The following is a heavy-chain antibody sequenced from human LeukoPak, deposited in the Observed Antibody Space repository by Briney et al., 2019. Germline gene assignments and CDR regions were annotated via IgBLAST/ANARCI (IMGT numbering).Heavy chain of an antibody. CDR1: GFTFSSYS. V-gene: IGHV3-21*01. J-gene: IGHJ3*02. D-gene: IGHD3-22*01. CDR2: ISSSSSYI. Sequence: GGSLRLSCAASGFTFSSYSMNWVRQAPGKGLEWVSSISSSSSYIYYADSVKGRFIISRDNAKNSLYLQMNSLRAEDTAVYYCARDYYDSSGYYPGLDAFDIWGQGTMVTVSS. CDR3: ARDYYDSSGYYPGLDAFDI.